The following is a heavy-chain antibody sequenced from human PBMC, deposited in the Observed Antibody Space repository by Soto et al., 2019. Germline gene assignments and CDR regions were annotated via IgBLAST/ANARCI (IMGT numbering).Heavy chain of an antibody. J-gene: IGHJ4*02. Sequence: PGGSLRLSCAASGFTFSSYTMAWVRQAPGKGLEWVSAISGSGATTPYADSVKGRFTISRDNSKNTLYLQMNSLRAEDTAVYYCARDRSYYDSSGSYSPPYWGQGTLVTVSS. CDR3: ARDRSYYDSSGSYSPPY. V-gene: IGHV3-23*01. D-gene: IGHD3-22*01. CDR1: GFTFSSYT. CDR2: ISGSGATT.